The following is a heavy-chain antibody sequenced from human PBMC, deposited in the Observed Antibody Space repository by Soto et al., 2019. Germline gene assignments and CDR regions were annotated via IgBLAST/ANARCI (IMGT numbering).Heavy chain of an antibody. V-gene: IGHV1-2*02. CDR2: INPNNGAT. Sequence: QVQLVQSGAEVKKTGASVKVSCKAPRYIFTAYFMHWVRQAPGQGLEWLGWINPNNGATHYGLSFQGRVTMTRDTSISTAYMELSSLRSDDTAVYYCASHDPGARFDPWGQGTMVIVSS. D-gene: IGHD1-1*01. CDR3: ASHDPGARFDP. CDR1: RYIFTAYF. J-gene: IGHJ5*02.